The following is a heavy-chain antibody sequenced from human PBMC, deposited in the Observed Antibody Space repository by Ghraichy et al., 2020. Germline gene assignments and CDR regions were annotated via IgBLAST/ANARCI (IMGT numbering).Heavy chain of an antibody. V-gene: IGHV3-48*03. CDR2: IGSGGRTI. CDR3: ARPLIGYDAFDI. CDR1: GFTFSSYG. Sequence: GGSLRLSCAASGFTFSSYGMNWVRQAPGRGLEWVSYIGSGGRTIYYADSVKGRFTISRDNAKNSLYLQMNSLRAEDTAVYYCARPLIGYDAFDIWGQGTMVTVSS. D-gene: IGHD2-8*01. J-gene: IGHJ3*02.